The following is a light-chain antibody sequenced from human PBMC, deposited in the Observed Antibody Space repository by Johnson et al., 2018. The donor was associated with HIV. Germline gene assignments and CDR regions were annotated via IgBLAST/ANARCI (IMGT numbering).Light chain of an antibody. J-gene: IGLJ1*01. Sequence: QSVLTQPPSVSAAPGQKVTISCSGSSSNIGKNYVSWYQQLPGTAPKLLIYDNNKRPSGIPDRFSGSKSGTSATLGITGLQTGDEAGDYCGTWDSSLRSYVFGTGTKVTVL. V-gene: IGLV1-51*01. CDR3: GTWDSSLRSYV. CDR2: DNN. CDR1: SSNIGKNY.